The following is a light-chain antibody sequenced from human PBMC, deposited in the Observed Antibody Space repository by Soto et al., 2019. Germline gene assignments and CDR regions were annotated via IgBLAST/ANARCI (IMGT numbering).Light chain of an antibody. J-gene: IGLJ2*01. CDR2: DNN. Sequence: QLVLTQPPSVSGAPGQRVTISCTGSSSNIGAGYDVHWYQQLPGTAPKLLIYDNNNRPSGVPDRFSGSKSGTSASLAITGLQAEDEADYYCQSYDSSLSVVFGGGTKVTVL. CDR3: QSYDSSLSVV. V-gene: IGLV1-40*01. CDR1: SSNIGAGYD.